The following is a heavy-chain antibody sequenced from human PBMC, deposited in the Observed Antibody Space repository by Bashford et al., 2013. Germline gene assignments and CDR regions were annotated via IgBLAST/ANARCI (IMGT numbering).Heavy chain of an antibody. D-gene: IGHD5-18*01. V-gene: IGHV3-53*01. CDR3: ARDRGKLGYSYGYFDY. J-gene: IGHJ4*02. Sequence: VRQAPGKGLEWVSVIYSGGSTYYADSVKGRFTISRDNSKNTLYLQMNSLTVEDTAVYYCARDRGKLGYSYGYFDYWGQGTLVTVSS. CDR2: IYSGGST.